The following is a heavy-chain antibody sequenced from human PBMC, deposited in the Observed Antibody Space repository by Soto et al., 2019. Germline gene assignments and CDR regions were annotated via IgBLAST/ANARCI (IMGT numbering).Heavy chain of an antibody. D-gene: IGHD6-13*01. CDR1: GGSISSYY. CDR2: IYYSGST. J-gene: IGHJ5*02. V-gene: IGHV4-59*08. Sequence: QVQLQESGPGLVKPSETLSLTCTVSGGSISSYYWSWIRQPPGKGLEWIGYIYYSGSTNYNPSLKSRVTITVDTSKNQFSLKLSSVTSTDTAVYYWARHPLGSSWYSGNWFDPWGQGTLVTVSS. CDR3: ARHPLGSSWYSGNWFDP.